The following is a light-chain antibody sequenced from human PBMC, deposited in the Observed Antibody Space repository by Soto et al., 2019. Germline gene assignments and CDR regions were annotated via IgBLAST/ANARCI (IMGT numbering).Light chain of an antibody. CDR3: SSYTRSGTLN. CDR1: SSDIGDYNY. V-gene: IGLV2-14*01. Sequence: QSVLTQPASVSGSPGQSITISFVGTSSDIGDYNYVSWYQQHPGKVPKVIIYDVRNRPSGVSYRFSATKSGNTASLTISGLQAEDEADYYSSSYTRSGTLNVGTGT. J-gene: IGLJ1*01. CDR2: DVR.